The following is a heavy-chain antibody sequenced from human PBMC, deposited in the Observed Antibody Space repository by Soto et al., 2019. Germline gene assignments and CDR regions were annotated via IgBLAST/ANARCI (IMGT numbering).Heavy chain of an antibody. CDR2: TFHGGKT. CDR1: GGSINSSDW. CDR3: ARDFKAPKDAWAFDS. V-gene: IGHV4-4*02. J-gene: IGHJ4*02. D-gene: IGHD3-16*01. Sequence: SETLSLTCVVSGGSINSSDWWTWVRQPPGKGLEWIGETFHGGKTNYNPSLKSRVTISIDKSKNQFSLNLTSVTAADTAVYYCARDFKAPKDAWAFDSGGQGTLVTVSS.